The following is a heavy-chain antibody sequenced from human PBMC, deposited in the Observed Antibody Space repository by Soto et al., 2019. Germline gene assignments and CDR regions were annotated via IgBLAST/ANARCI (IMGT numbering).Heavy chain of an antibody. CDR2: ISSSSSYI. J-gene: IGHJ1*01. Sequence: PGGSLILSCAASGFNFSSYAMNWVRPAPGTGLEWVSAISSSSSYIYYADSVKGRFTISRDNAKNSLYLQMNSLRAEDTAVYYCARDPGLYSSSWAADFQHWGQGTLVTVSS. V-gene: IGHV3-21*01. CDR3: ARDPGLYSSSWAADFQH. D-gene: IGHD6-13*01. CDR1: GFNFSSYA.